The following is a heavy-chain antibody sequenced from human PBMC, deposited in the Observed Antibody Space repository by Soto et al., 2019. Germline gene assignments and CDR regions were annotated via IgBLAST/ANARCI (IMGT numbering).Heavy chain of an antibody. Sequence: EASVKVSCKASGYTFSTYYMHWVRQAPGQGYEWMGIINPSGGSTTYAQKFQGRVTMTRDTSTTTVYMELSSLKSEDTAVYYCARYDYNGYYFDYWGQGTQVTVSS. CDR3: ARYDYNGYYFDY. D-gene: IGHD4-4*01. CDR1: GYTFSTYY. V-gene: IGHV1-46*01. CDR2: INPSGGST. J-gene: IGHJ4*02.